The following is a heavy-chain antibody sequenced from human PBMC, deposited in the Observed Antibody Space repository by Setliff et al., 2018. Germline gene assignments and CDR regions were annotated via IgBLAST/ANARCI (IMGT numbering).Heavy chain of an antibody. CDR3: AREGLTGPVVISVAYYFDS. Sequence: PGGSLRLSCKPSGFTFNDYGIQWVRQAPGKGLEWVASDRGYYKYYADSVRGRLTVSRDESKNTVFLEMNSLRVDDTATYYCAREGLTGPVVISVAYYFDSWGQGTVVTVSS. CDR2: DRGYYK. J-gene: IGHJ4*02. V-gene: IGHV3-30*19. D-gene: IGHD2-21*01. CDR1: GFTFNDYG.